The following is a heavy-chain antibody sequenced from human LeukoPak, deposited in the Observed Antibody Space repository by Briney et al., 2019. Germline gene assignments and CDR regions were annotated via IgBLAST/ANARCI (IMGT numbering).Heavy chain of an antibody. CDR3: ARDQGYSGYGLFDY. CDR1: GFTFSSYA. J-gene: IGHJ4*02. Sequence: GGSLRLSCAASGFTFSSYAMHWVRQAPGKGLEWVAVISYDGSNKYYANSVKGRFTISRDNSKNTLYLQMNSLRAEDTAVYYCARDQGYSGYGLFDYWGQGTLVTVSS. D-gene: IGHD5-12*01. V-gene: IGHV3-30*04. CDR2: ISYDGSNK.